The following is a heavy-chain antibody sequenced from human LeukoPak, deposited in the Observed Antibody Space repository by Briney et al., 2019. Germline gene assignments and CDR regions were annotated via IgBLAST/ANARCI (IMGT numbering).Heavy chain of an antibody. D-gene: IGHD3-10*01. V-gene: IGHV3-30-3*01. CDR3: ARDSYYYGVNYYFDY. CDR2: ISYDGSNK. Sequence: GGSLRLSCAASGCTFSSYAMHWVRQAPGKGLEWVAVISYDGSNKYYADSVKGRFTISRDNSKNTLYLQMNSLRAEDTAVYYCARDSYYYGVNYYFDYWGQGTLVTVSS. J-gene: IGHJ4*02. CDR1: GCTFSSYA.